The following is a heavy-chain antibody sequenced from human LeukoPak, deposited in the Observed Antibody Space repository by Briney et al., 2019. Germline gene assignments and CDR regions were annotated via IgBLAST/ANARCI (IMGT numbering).Heavy chain of an antibody. D-gene: IGHD3-16*01. V-gene: IGHV4-59*11. CDR3: ARDHTLYNTMDV. CDR2: MYYSGSS. Sequence: SETLSLTCSVSGGSITSHRWSWIRQAPGKALEWIGHMYYSGSSNYNPSLKSRVTISIDTSRTHFSLKLSSVTAADTAVYFCARDHTLYNTMDVRGKGTTVTVST. CDR1: GGSITSHR. J-gene: IGHJ6*04.